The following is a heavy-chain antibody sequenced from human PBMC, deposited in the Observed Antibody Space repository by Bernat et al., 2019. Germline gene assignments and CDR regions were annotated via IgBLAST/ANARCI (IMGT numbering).Heavy chain of an antibody. CDR3: ARRYCSGGTCPNNGFDP. J-gene: IGHJ5*02. D-gene: IGHD2-15*01. CDR1: GYSFTNYW. Sequence: EVQLVQSGAAVKKPGESLKISCKASGYSFTNYWLGWVRQMPGKGLEGMGIIYPGDSETRYSPSFQGKVTISADKSISTAYLQWSSLKASDTAMYYCARRYCSGGTCPNNGFDPWGQGTLVTVSS. V-gene: IGHV5-51*01. CDR2: IYPGDSET.